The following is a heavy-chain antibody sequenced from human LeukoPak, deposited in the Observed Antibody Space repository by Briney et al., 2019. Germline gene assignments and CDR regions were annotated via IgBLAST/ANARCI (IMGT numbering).Heavy chain of an antibody. J-gene: IGHJ3*02. V-gene: IGHV3-64*01. CDR3: ARERGDGYSDAFDI. D-gene: IGHD5-24*01. CDR1: GFTFSSYA. Sequence: QPGRSLRLSCAASGFTFSSYAMHWVRQAPGKGLEYVSAISSNGGSTYYANSVKGRFTISRDNSKNTLYLQMNSLRAEDTAVYYCARERGDGYSDAFDIWGQGTMVTVSS. CDR2: ISSNGGST.